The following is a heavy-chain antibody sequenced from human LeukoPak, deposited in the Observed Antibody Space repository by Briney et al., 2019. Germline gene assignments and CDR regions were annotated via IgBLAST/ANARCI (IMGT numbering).Heavy chain of an antibody. Sequence: GGSLRLSCTASGFTFGDYAMSWSRQAPGRGLEGVGFIRSKAYGGTTEYAASVKGRFTISRDDSKSIAYLQMNSLKTEDTAVYYCTRRYSYGDYWGQGTLVTVSS. CDR2: IRSKAYGGTT. V-gene: IGHV3-49*03. CDR3: TRRYSYGDY. D-gene: IGHD5-18*01. CDR1: GFTFGDYA. J-gene: IGHJ4*02.